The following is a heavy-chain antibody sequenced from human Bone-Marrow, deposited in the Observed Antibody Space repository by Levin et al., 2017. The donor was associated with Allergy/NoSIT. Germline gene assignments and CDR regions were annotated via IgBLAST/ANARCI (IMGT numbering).Heavy chain of an antibody. D-gene: IGHD3-9*01. Sequence: GASVKVSCKASGYTFTSYGISWVRQAPGQGLEWMGWISAYNGNTNYAQKLQGRVTMTTDTSTSTAYMELRSLRSDDTAVYYCTILTGQQSGGAFDIWGQGTMVTVSS. J-gene: IGHJ3*02. V-gene: IGHV1-18*01. CDR2: ISAYNGNT. CDR3: TILTGQQSGGAFDI. CDR1: GYTFTSYG.